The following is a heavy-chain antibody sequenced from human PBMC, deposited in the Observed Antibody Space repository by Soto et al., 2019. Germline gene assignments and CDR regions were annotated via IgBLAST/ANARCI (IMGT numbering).Heavy chain of an antibody. V-gene: IGHV4-4*02. Sequence: PSETLSLTCAVSGGSISRSNWWSWVRQSPGKGLEWIGEIYHGGSTNYNPALKSRVTISVDKSKNQYSLKLSSLTAEDTAVYYCARSITFDWLFFDNWGQGTLVTVSS. J-gene: IGHJ4*02. CDR2: IYHGGST. CDR3: ARSITFDWLFFDN. CDR1: GGSISRSNW. D-gene: IGHD3-9*01.